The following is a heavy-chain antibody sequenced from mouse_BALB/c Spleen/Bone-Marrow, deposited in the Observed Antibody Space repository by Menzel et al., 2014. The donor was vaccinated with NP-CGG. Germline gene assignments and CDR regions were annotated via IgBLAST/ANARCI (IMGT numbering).Heavy chain of an antibody. Sequence: EVQLQQSGAELVKPGASVKLSCTASGFNIKDTYMHWVKQRPEQGLEWIGSIDPANGNTKYDPKFQGKATITADTSSNTACLQFRSVRSEGTAVYYCASYRWAWWLDVWGAGAAVTVPS. V-gene: IGHV14-3*02. CDR3: ASYRWAWWLDV. J-gene: IGHJ1*01. D-gene: IGHD2-14*01. CDR2: IDPANGNT. CDR1: GFNIKDTY.